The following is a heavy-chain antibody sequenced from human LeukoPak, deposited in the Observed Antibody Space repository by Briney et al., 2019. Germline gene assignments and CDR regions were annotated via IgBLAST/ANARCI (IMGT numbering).Heavy chain of an antibody. J-gene: IGHJ4*02. CDR3: AAVGTMVRGVIIPQDY. D-gene: IGHD3-10*01. CDR1: GFTFTSSA. V-gene: IGHV1-58*01. Sequence: SVKVSCKASGFTFTSSAVQWVRQARGQRLEWIGWVVVGSGNTNYAQKFQERVTITRDMSTSTAYMELSSLRSEDTAVYYCAAVGTMVRGVIIPQDYWGQGTLVTVSS. CDR2: VVVGSGNT.